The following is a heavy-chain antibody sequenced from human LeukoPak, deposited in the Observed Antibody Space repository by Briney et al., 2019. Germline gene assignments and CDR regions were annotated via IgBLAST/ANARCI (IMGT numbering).Heavy chain of an antibody. CDR1: GGSISSSSYY. J-gene: IGHJ4*02. D-gene: IGHD3-10*01. V-gene: IGHV4-39*01. CDR3: ARRVGAPPSGVGANQFDY. Sequence: SETLSLTCTVSGGSISSSSYYWGWIRQPPGKGLEWIVSIYYSGSTYYNPSLKSRVTISVDTSKSQFSLKLSSVTAADTAVYYCARRVGAPPSGVGANQFDYWGQGTLVTVSS. CDR2: IYYSGST.